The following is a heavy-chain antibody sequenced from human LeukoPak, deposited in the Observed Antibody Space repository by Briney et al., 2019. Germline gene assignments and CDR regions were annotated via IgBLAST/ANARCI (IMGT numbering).Heavy chain of an antibody. D-gene: IGHD1-26*01. J-gene: IGHJ3*02. CDR1: GGSIRGSSYY. Sequence: SETLSLTCTVSGGSIRGSSYYWGWIRQPPGKGLESIGSIYYSGSTYYNPSLKSRVTISVDTSKNQFSLKLNSVTAADTAVYYCARWEVDAFDIWGQGTMVTVSS. CDR2: IYYSGST. V-gene: IGHV4-39*01. CDR3: ARWEVDAFDI.